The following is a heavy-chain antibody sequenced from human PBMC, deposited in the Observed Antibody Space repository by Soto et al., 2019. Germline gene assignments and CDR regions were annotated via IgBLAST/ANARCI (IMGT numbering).Heavy chain of an antibody. D-gene: IGHD2-15*01. V-gene: IGHV3-21*01. CDR2: ISSSSSYI. CDR1: GFTFSSYS. J-gene: IGHJ4*02. Sequence: LRLSCAASGFTFSSYSMNWVRQAPGKGLEWVSSISSSSSYIYYADSVKGRFTISRDNAKNSLYLQMNSLRAEDTAVYYCARGYCSGGSCYHDYWGQGTLVTVSS. CDR3: ARGYCSGGSCYHDY.